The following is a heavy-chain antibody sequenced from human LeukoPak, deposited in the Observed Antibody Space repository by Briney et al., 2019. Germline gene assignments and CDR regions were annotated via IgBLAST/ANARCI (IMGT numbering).Heavy chain of an antibody. Sequence: GGSLRLSCAASGFTFSSYSMNWVRQAPGRGLEWVSSISSSSSCIYYADSVKGRFTISRDNAKNSLYLQMNSLRAEDTAVYCCAREGIAVAGSKSHYLDYWRQGTLVTVSS. V-gene: IGHV3-21*01. D-gene: IGHD6-19*01. CDR3: AREGIAVAGSKSHYLDY. J-gene: IGHJ4*02. CDR2: ISSSSSCI. CDR1: GFTFSSYS.